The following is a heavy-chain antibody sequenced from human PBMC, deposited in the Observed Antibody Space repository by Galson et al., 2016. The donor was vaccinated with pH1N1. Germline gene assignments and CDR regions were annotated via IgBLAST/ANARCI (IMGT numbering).Heavy chain of an antibody. CDR2: INWNGGST. CDR3: ARERGPGYHYYMDV. V-gene: IGHV3-20*04. CDR1: GFTFDDYG. J-gene: IGHJ6*03. Sequence: SLRLSCAASGFTFDDYGMSWVRQAPGKGLEWVSGINWNGGSTGYADSVKGRFTISRDNTKNSLYLQMNSLRAEDTALYYCARERGPGYHYYMDVWGKGTTVTVSS.